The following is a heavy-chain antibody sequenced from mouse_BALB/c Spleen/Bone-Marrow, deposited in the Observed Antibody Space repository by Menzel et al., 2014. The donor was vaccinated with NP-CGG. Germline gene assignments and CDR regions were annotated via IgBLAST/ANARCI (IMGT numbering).Heavy chain of an antibody. V-gene: IGHV5-9-2*01. CDR3: ARHAYYDQTEVSFVY. CDR1: GFTFSNYG. Sequence: EVQGVESGGGLVKSGGSLKLSCAASGFTFSNYGMSWVRQTPEKRLERVATISGGGSYTFYSDSVKGRFTISRDNAKNNLYLQLSSLRSEDTALYYCARHAYYDQTEVSFVYWGQGTLVTVSA. J-gene: IGHJ3*01. CDR2: ISGGGSYT. D-gene: IGHD2-4*01.